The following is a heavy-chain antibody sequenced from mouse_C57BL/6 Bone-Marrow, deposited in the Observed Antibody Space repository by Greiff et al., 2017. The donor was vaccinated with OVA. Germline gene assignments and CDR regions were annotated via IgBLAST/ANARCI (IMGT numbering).Heavy chain of an antibody. CDR1: GFTFSSYG. V-gene: IGHV5-6*02. J-gene: IGHJ1*03. Sequence: DVKLVESGGDLVKPGGSLKLSCAASGFTFSSYGMSWVRQTPDKRLEWVATISSGGSYTYYPDSVKGRFTISGENAKNTLYLQMSSLKSEDTAMYYCARHEGGSSTWYFDVWGTGTTVTVSS. D-gene: IGHD1-1*01. CDR2: ISSGGSYT. CDR3: ARHEGGSSTWYFDV.